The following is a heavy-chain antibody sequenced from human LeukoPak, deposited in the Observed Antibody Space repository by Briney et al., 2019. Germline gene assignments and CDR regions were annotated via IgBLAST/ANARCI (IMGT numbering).Heavy chain of an antibody. Sequence: GGPLRLSCAASGCIFSSYWSGGVRQAPGKRLWWVANIKPDGSEKNSVDFVEGRFTISRANANNSFYLQLNSLRIEYTAVYFRATDYYGSGSNSTSNNYYGMDVWGQGTTVTVSS. CDR1: GCIFSSYW. CDR2: IKPDGSEK. CDR3: ATDYYGSGSNSTSNNYYGMDV. V-gene: IGHV3-7*01. D-gene: IGHD3-10*01. J-gene: IGHJ6*02.